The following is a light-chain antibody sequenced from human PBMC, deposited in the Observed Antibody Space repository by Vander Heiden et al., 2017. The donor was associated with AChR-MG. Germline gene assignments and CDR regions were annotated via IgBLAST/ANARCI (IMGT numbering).Light chain of an antibody. CDR1: SSDVGSYNL. V-gene: IGLV2-23*01. Sequence: QSALTQPASGSGSPGQSIPISCTGTSSDVGSYNLVSWYQQHPDKAPKLMIYEGSKRPSGVSNRFSGSKAGNTASLTIAGLQAEDEADYYCCSYAGSSTWVFGGGTKLTVL. CDR3: CSYAGSSTWV. J-gene: IGLJ3*02. CDR2: EGS.